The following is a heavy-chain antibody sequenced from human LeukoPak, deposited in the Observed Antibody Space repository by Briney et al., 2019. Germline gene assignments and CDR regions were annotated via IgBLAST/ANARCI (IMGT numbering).Heavy chain of an antibody. V-gene: IGHV1-69*04. Sequence: ASVKVTCTASGGTFSSYAISWVRQAPGQGLEWMGRIIPILGIANYAQKFQGRVTITADKSTSTAYMELSSLRSEDTAVYYCASGVGQQLANAEYFQHWGQGTLVTVSS. CDR3: ASGVGQQLANAEYFQH. D-gene: IGHD6-13*01. CDR1: GGTFSSYA. J-gene: IGHJ1*01. CDR2: IIPILGIA.